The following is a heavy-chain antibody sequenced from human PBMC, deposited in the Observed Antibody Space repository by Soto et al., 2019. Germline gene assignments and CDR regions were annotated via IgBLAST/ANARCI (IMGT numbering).Heavy chain of an antibody. CDR1: GYTFTSYY. V-gene: IGHV1-46*03. CDR2: INPSGGST. D-gene: IGHD5-12*01. Sequence: QVQLVQSGTEVKKPGASVKVSCKASGYTFTSYYMHWVRQAPGQGLEWMGIINPSGGSTSYAQKFQGRVTMTRDTSTGTVYMELSSMRSEDTALYYCATVVATITPPEDYWGQGTLVTVSS. J-gene: IGHJ4*02. CDR3: ATVVATITPPEDY.